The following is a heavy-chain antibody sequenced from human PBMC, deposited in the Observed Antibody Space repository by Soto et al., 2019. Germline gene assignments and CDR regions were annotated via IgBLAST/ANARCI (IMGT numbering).Heavy chain of an antibody. CDR1: GYTFSGYY. V-gene: IGHV1-2*02. J-gene: IGHJ6*02. CDR3: AREAIVAGATTGMDV. CDR2: INPNSGGT. D-gene: IGHD1-26*01. Sequence: GASVKVSCKASGYTFSGYYIHWLRQAPGQGLEWMGWINPNSGGTNYAQKFQGRVTVTRDTPTSTAYMELSRLRSDDTAVYYCAREAIVAGATTGMDVWGQGTTVTISS.